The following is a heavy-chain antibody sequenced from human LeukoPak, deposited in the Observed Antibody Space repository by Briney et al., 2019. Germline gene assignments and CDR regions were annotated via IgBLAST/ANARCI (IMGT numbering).Heavy chain of an antibody. CDR1: GYTFTSYD. CDR2: MNPNSGST. J-gene: IGHJ4*02. D-gene: IGHD2-15*01. V-gene: IGHV1-8*01. Sequence: ASVKVSCKASGYTFTSYDINWLRQAAGQGLEWMGWMNPNSGSTGHAQNFQGRVTMTRNTSITTAYMELSSLRSEDTAVYYCARGRVGRTMWYWGQGTLVTVSS. CDR3: ARGRVGRTMWY.